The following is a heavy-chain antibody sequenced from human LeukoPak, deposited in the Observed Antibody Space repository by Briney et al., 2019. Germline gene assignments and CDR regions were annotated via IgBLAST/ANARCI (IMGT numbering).Heavy chain of an antibody. CDR3: ASRYGGNSAKTDC. CDR1: GFTFSSYA. V-gene: IGHV3-30-3*01. CDR2: ISYDGSNK. D-gene: IGHD4-23*01. Sequence: PGGSLRLSCAASGFTFSSYAMHWVRQAPGKGLEWVAVISYDGSNKYYAVSVKGRFTISRDNSKNTLYLQMNSLRAEDTAVYYCASRYGGNSAKTDCWGQGTLVTVSS. J-gene: IGHJ4*02.